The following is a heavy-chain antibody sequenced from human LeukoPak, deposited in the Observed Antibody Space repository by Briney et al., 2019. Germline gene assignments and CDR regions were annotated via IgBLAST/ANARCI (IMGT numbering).Heavy chain of an antibody. V-gene: IGHV3-30*02. J-gene: IGHJ4*02. D-gene: IGHD2-2*01. CDR3: ASGTTDIVVVPATLRNYYFDY. CDR1: GFTFSSYG. Sequence: PGGSLRLSCAASGFTFSSYGMHWVRQAPGKGLEWVAFIRNDGSNKYYADSVKGRFTISRDNSKNTLYLRMNSLRAEDTAVYYCASGTTDIVVVPATLRNYYFDYWGQGTLVTVSS. CDR2: IRNDGSNK.